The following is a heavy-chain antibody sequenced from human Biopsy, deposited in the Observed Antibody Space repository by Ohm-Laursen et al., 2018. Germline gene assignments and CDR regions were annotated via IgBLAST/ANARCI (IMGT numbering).Heavy chain of an antibody. J-gene: IGHJ4*02. Sequence: SQTLSLTCVVSGDSINNYYWSWIRQPAGKGLEWIGRIYTSGSPNYNLSLESRVTMSVDTSKNQFSLNLRSVTAADTAGYYCARGQALKSFDYWGQGTLVTVSS. CDR3: ARGQALKSFDY. V-gene: IGHV4-4*07. CDR1: GDSINNYY. CDR2: IYTSGSP.